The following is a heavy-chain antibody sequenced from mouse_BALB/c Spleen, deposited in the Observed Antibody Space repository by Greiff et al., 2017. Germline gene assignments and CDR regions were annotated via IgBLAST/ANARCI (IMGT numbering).Heavy chain of an antibody. CDR3: GRQAMDD. Sequence: GGGLVQPKGSLKLSCAASGFTFNTYAMNWVRQAPGKGLEWVARIRSKSNNYATYYADSVKDRFTISRDDSQSMLYLQMNNLKTEDTAMYYCGRQAMDDWGQGTSVTVSS. CDR2: IRSKSNNYAT. CDR1: GFTFNTYA. J-gene: IGHJ4*01. V-gene: IGHV10-1*02.